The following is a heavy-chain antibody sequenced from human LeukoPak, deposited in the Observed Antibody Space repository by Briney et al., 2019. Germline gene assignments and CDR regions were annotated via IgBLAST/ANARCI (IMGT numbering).Heavy chain of an antibody. Sequence: ASVKVSCKASGYTFTSYYMHWVRQAPGQGLEWMGIINPSGGSTSYAQKFQGRVTMTRDTSTSTVYMELSSLRSEDTAVYYCARDPTRAIAEAGDNWFDPWGQGTLVTVSS. CDR3: ARDPTRAIAEAGDNWFDP. D-gene: IGHD6-13*01. J-gene: IGHJ5*02. CDR1: GYTFTSYY. V-gene: IGHV1-46*01. CDR2: INPSGGST.